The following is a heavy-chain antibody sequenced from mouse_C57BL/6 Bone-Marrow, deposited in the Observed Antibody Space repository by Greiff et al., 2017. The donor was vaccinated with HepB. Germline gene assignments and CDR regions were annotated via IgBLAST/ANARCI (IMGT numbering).Heavy chain of an antibody. Sequence: EVKLEESGGGLVQSGRSLRLSCATSGFTFSDFYMEWVRQAPGKGLEWIAASRNKANDYTTEYSASVKGRFIVSRDTSQSILYLQMNALRAEDTAIYYCARRPPYYYAMDYWGQGTSVTVSS. CDR3: ARRPPYYYAMDY. J-gene: IGHJ4*01. V-gene: IGHV7-1*01. CDR2: SRNKANDYTT. CDR1: GFTFSDFY.